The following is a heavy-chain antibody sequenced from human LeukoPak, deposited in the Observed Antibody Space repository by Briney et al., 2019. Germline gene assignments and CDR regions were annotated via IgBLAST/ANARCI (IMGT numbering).Heavy chain of an antibody. J-gene: IGHJ6*02. V-gene: IGHV4-30-2*01. Sequence: SETLSLTCAVSGGSISSGGYSWSWIRQPPGKGLEWIGYIYHSGSTYYNPSLKSRVTISVDRSKNQFSLKLSSVTAADTAVYYCARDSSPYSSSLYGMDVWGQGTTVTVSS. CDR3: ARDSSPYSSSLYGMDV. CDR1: GGSISSGGYS. D-gene: IGHD6-13*01. CDR2: IYHSGST.